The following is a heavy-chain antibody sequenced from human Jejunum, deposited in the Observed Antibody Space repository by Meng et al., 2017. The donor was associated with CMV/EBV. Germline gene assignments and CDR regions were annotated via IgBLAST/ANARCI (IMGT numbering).Heavy chain of an antibody. CDR2: IYSYGSI. Sequence: VQLVASGGGLAQPGGSLGLSCAASGFSVSGHYMSWVRQAPGKGLEWVSVIYSYGSIYYVDSVKGRFTISRDNSKNTLYLQMNNLRVGDTAFYYCARDIYSSSLNWGYWGQGTLVTVSS. D-gene: IGHD6-6*01. CDR1: GFSVSGHY. V-gene: IGHV3-66*01. J-gene: IGHJ4*02. CDR3: ARDIYSSSLNWGY.